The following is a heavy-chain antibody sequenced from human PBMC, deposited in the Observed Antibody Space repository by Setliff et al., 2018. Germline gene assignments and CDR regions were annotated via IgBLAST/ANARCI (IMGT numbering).Heavy chain of an antibody. CDR1: GFTFRNYW. Sequence: LRLSCAASGFTFRNYWMHWVRQAPGKGLVWVSRINFDGSDTVYADPVKGRFTISRDNADNTLNLQMNTLRAEDTGVYYCGRDSSGWPHSLISYFQHWGQGTLVTVSS. CDR3: GRDSSGWPHSLISYFQH. CDR2: INFDGSDT. V-gene: IGHV3-74*01. D-gene: IGHD6-19*01. J-gene: IGHJ1*01.